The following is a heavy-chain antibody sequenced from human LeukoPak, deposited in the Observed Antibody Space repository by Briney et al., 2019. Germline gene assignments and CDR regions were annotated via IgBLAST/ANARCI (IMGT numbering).Heavy chain of an antibody. J-gene: IGHJ4*02. CDR3: ARETSLTRIDY. Sequence: TLSLTCTVSGGSISSGGYYWSWIRQHPGKGLEWIGYIHYSGSTYYNPSLKSRVTISVDTSKNQFSLKLSSVTAADTAVYYCARETSLTRIDYWGQGTLVTVSS. D-gene: IGHD3-9*01. CDR1: GGSISSGGYY. V-gene: IGHV4-31*03. CDR2: IHYSGST.